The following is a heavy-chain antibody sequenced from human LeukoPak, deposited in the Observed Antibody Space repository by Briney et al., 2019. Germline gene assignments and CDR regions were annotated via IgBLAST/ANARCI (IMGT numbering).Heavy chain of an antibody. CDR1: GFTFSSYS. V-gene: IGHV3-48*04. D-gene: IGHD1-26*01. CDR2: ISSSSSTI. J-gene: IGHJ6*02. CDR3: ARDSPVGATLSYGMDV. Sequence: GGSLRLSCAASGFTFSSYSMNWVRQAPGKGLEWVSYISSSSSTIYYADSVKGRFTISRDNAKNSLYLQMNSLRAEDTAVYYCARDSPVGATLSYGMDVWGQGTTVTVSS.